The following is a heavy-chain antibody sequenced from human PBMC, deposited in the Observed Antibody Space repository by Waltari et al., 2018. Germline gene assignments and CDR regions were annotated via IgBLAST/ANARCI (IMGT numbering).Heavy chain of an antibody. CDR2: ISGSGGST. CDR1: GFTFSRDA. Sequence: EVQLLESGGGLVQPGGSLRRSCAASGFTFSRDAMSWVRQTPGKGLEWVSAISGSGGSTYYADSVKGRFTISRDNSKNTLYLQMNSLRAEDTAVYYCAKDGEQWLGGLAEQAYYWGQGTLVTVSS. D-gene: IGHD6-19*01. J-gene: IGHJ4*02. CDR3: AKDGEQWLGGLAEQAYY. V-gene: IGHV3-23*01.